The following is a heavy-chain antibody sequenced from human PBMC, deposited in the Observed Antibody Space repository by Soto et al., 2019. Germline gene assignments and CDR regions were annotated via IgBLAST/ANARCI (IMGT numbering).Heavy chain of an antibody. V-gene: IGHV3-72*01. Sequence: PGGSLRLSCAASGFTFSDHYMDWVRQAPGKGLEWVGRTRNKANSYTTEYAASVKGRFTISRDDSKNSLYLQMNSLKTEDTAVYYCASATVTYYYYGMDVWGQETTVTVSS. J-gene: IGHJ6*02. CDR2: TRNKANSYTT. CDR3: ASATVTYYYYGMDV. D-gene: IGHD4-17*01. CDR1: GFTFSDHY.